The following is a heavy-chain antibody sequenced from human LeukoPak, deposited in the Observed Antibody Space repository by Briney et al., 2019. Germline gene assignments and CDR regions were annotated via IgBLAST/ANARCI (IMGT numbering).Heavy chain of an antibody. Sequence: ASVKVSCXASGYTFTGYYMHWVRQAPGQGLEWMGWINPNSGGTNYAQKFQGRVTMTRDTSISTAYMELSRLRSDDTAVYYCARTHDSSGYYYNWFDPWGQGTLVTVSS. CDR3: ARTHDSSGYYYNWFDP. J-gene: IGHJ5*02. CDR2: INPNSGGT. D-gene: IGHD3-22*01. V-gene: IGHV1-2*02. CDR1: GYTFTGYY.